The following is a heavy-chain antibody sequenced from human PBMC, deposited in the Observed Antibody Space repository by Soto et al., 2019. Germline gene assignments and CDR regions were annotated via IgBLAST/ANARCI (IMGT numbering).Heavy chain of an antibody. CDR1: GYTFTSYG. J-gene: IGHJ3*02. Sequence: GASVKVSCKASGYTFTSYGISWVRQAPGQGLEWMGWISAYNGNTNYAQKLQGRVTMTTDTSTSTAYMELSSLRSEDTAVYYCAADGPNHDAFDSWGQGTMVTVSS. CDR2: ISAYNGNT. CDR3: AADGPNHDAFDS. V-gene: IGHV1-18*01.